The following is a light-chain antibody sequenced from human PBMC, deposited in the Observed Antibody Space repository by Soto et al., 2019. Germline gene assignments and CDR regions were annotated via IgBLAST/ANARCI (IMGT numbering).Light chain of an antibody. V-gene: IGKV1-39*01. CDR1: QSISSY. CDR3: HQTFSTRSWT. J-gene: IGKJ1*01. Sequence: IQSAPFPSSLSAPVGDRDTNTCRASQSISSYLNWYQHKPGKAPKLLIYAASSLQSGVPSRFSGSGSGTDFTLTISTLQPEDFATYYCHQTFSTRSWTFGQGTKVDIK. CDR2: AAS.